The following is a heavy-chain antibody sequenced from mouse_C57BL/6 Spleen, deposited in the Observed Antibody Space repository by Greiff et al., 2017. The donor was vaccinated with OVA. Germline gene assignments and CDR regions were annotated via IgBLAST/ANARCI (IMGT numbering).Heavy chain of an antibody. CDR3: TKFYGNESMDY. V-gene: IGHV1-15*01. CDR2: IDPETGGT. CDR1: GYTFTDYE. Sequence: VKVVESGAELVRPGASVTLSCKASGYTFTDYEMHWVKQTPVHGLEWIGAIDPETGGTAYNQKFKGKAILTADKSSSTAYMELRSLTSEDSAVYYCTKFYGNESMDYWGQGTSVTVSS. J-gene: IGHJ4*01. D-gene: IGHD1-1*01.